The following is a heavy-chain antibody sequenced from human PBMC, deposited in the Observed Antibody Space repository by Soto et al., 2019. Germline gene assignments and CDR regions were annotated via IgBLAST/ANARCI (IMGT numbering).Heavy chain of an antibody. D-gene: IGHD3-16*01. J-gene: IGHJ4*02. CDR1: GFTFDDYA. CDR3: AKDVWKQPAWGLFDY. V-gene: IGHV3-9*01. Sequence: EVQLVESGGGLVQPGRSLRLSCAASGFTFDDYAMHWVRQAPGKGLEWVSGISWNSGSIGYADSVKGRFTISRDNAKNSLYLQMNSLRAEDTALYYCAKDVWKQPAWGLFDYWGQGTLVIVSS. CDR2: ISWNSGSI.